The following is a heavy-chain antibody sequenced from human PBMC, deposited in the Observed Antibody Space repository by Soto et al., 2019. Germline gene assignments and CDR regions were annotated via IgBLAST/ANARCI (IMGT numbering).Heavy chain of an antibody. CDR1: GDSVSSNSAA. J-gene: IGHJ4*02. CDR3: AREGVNYDILTGYHYFDY. V-gene: IGHV6-1*01. Sequence: PSQTLSLTCAISGDSVSSNSAAWNWIRQSPSRGLEWLGRTYYRSKWYNDYAVSVKSRITINPDTSKNQFSLQLNSVTPEDTAVYYCAREGVNYDILTGYHYFDYWGQGTLVTVSS. CDR2: TYYRSKWYN. D-gene: IGHD3-9*01.